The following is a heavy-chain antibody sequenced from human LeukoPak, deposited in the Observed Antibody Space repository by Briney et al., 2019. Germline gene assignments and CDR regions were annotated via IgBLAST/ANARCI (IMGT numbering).Heavy chain of an antibody. V-gene: IGHV4-34*01. Sequence: SETLSLTCTVSGGSISSYYWSWIRQPPGKGLEWIGEINHSGSTNYNPSLKSRVTISVDTSKNQFSLKLSSVTAADTAVYYCATGYSSSWYWFDPWGQGTLVTVSS. D-gene: IGHD6-13*01. CDR2: INHSGST. CDR1: GGSISSYY. J-gene: IGHJ5*02. CDR3: ATGYSSSWYWFDP.